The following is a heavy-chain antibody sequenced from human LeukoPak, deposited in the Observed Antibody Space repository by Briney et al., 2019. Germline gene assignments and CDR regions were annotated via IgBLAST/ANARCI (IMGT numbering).Heavy chain of an antibody. J-gene: IGHJ4*02. Sequence: GGSLRPSCAASGFTFSSHWMHWVRQAPGKGLVCVARIKSDGTYSDYGGAVRGRFTISRDNAKDTLYLQMNSLRTEDTAIYYCVRDDDYYSVDYWGQGTLVTVSS. V-gene: IGHV3-74*01. CDR3: VRDDDYYSVDY. CDR2: IKSDGTYS. CDR1: GFTFSSHW. D-gene: IGHD4/OR15-4a*01.